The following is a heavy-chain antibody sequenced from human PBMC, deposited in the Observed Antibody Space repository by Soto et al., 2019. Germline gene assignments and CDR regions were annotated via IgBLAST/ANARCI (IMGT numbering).Heavy chain of an antibody. Sequence: QVQLVQSGAEVKKPGASVKVSCKASGYTFTSYAMHWVRQAPGQRLEWMGWINAGNGNTKYSQKIQGRVTITRDTSASTAYMELSSLRSEYTTVYYCARDLGGWTDYWGQGTLVTVSS. CDR2: INAGNGNT. J-gene: IGHJ4*02. V-gene: IGHV1-3*01. CDR1: GYTFTSYA. D-gene: IGHD6-19*01. CDR3: ARDLGGWTDY.